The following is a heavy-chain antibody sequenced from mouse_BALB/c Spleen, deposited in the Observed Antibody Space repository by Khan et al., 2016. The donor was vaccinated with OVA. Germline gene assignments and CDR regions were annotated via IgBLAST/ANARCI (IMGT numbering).Heavy chain of an antibody. V-gene: IGHV1-9*01. Sequence: VQLQESGADLMKPGASVKISCKVAGYTFSSYWIEWIKQRPGHGLEWIGEILPGSGSTNCNEKFKGKATFTADTSSNTAYMQLSSLTSEDSAVYYCARLNSGNRNYFDYWGQGTTLTVSS. D-gene: IGHD1-1*01. CDR1: GYTFSSYW. CDR2: ILPGSGST. J-gene: IGHJ2*01. CDR3: ARLNSGNRNYFDY.